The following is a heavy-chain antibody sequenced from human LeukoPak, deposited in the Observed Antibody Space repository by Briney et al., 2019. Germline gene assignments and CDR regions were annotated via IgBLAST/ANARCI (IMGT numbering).Heavy chain of an antibody. V-gene: IGHV4-59*01. Sequence: SETLSLTCSVSGASMSRYYWSWIRQPPGRGLEWIGYIFHTGRTRYNPSLESRVTISLDTSKNHFSLKVSSVTAADTAVYYCAISGGYVSAVYSPQGGQGPLFTFSS. CDR2: IFHTGRT. CDR1: GASMSRYY. CDR3: AISGGYVSAVYSPQ. J-gene: IGHJ1*01. D-gene: IGHD5-12*01.